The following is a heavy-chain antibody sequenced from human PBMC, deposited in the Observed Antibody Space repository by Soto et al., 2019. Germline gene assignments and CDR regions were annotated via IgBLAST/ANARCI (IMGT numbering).Heavy chain of an antibody. CDR3: AREGYCSSGSCALYSHDYFGMDV. V-gene: IGHV1-18*01. CDR2: ISTYNENT. CDR1: GYSFTRYG. J-gene: IGHJ6*02. Sequence: ASVKVSCKASGYSFTRYGFSWVRQAPGQGLEWMGWISTYNENTKYTQKFQGRVTMTTDTSTSTAYMELRSLTSDDTAVYYCAREGYCSSGSCALYSHDYFGMDVWGQGTTVTVSS. D-gene: IGHD2-15*01.